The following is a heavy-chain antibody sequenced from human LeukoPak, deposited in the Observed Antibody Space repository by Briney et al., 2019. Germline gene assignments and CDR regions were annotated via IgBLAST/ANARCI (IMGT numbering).Heavy chain of an antibody. CDR2: ISYDGSNK. CDR1: GFTFSSYA. J-gene: IGHJ4*02. CDR3: ARRSRLDYYDSSGYDDY. V-gene: IGHV3-30-3*01. Sequence: PGRSLRLSCAASGFTFSSYAMHWVRQAPGKGVEWVAVISYDGSNKYYAGSVKCRFTISRDNSKNTLYLQMNSLRAEDTAVYYCARRSRLDYYDSSGYDDYWGQGTLVTVSS. D-gene: IGHD3-22*01.